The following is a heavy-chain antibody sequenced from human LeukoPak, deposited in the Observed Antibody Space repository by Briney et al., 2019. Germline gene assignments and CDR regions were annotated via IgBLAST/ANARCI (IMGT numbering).Heavy chain of an antibody. J-gene: IGHJ6*02. CDR1: GYTFTGYY. V-gene: IGHV1-2*02. CDR2: INPNSGGT. CDR3: ATHTAAGYYYYGMDV. Sequence: ASVKVSCKASGYTFTGYYMHWVRQAPGQGLEWMGWINPNSGGTNCAQKFQGRVTMTRDTSISTAYMELSRLRSDDTAVYYCATHTAAGYYYYGMDVWGQGTTVTVSS. D-gene: IGHD6-13*01.